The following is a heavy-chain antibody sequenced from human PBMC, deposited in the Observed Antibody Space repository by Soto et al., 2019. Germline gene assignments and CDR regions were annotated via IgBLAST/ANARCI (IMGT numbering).Heavy chain of an antibody. CDR3: ARDLAKGGGSAGFDY. Sequence: QVQLVQSGAEVKKPGASVNVSCKASGYTFTVYYMHWVRQAPGQGLEWMGWINPKSGGTMYPQKFQGRVTMTWDTXXXTXYMALTRLRSDDTAVYYCARDLAKGGGSAGFDYWGQGTLVTVSS. CDR1: GYTFTVYY. D-gene: IGHD1-26*01. CDR2: INPKSGGT. J-gene: IGHJ4*02. V-gene: IGHV1-2*02.